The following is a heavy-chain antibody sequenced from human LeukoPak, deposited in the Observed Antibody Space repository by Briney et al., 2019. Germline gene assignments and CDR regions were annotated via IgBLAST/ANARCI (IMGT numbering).Heavy chain of an antibody. Sequence: PSETLSLTCAVYGGSFRGYYWSWIRQPPGKGLEWIGEINHSGSTNYNPSLKSRVTISVDTSKNQFSLKLSSVTAADTAVYYCARGRYDYIWGSYREPLFDYWGQGTLVTVSS. CDR3: ARGRYDYIWGSYREPLFDY. CDR1: GGSFRGYY. V-gene: IGHV4-34*01. J-gene: IGHJ4*02. CDR2: INHSGST. D-gene: IGHD3-16*02.